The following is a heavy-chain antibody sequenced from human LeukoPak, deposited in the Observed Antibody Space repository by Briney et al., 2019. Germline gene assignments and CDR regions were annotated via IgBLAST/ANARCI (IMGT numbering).Heavy chain of an antibody. J-gene: IGHJ4*02. CDR1: GFTFSSYW. Sequence: GGSLRLSCAASGFTFSSYWMSWVRQAPGKGLEWVSTISGGGGDTYYADSVKGRFTISRDNSKNTLYLQMNGLRAVDTALYYCAKGGDYYGSGSYIDYWGQGALVTVSS. D-gene: IGHD3-10*01. CDR3: AKGGDYYGSGSYIDY. V-gene: IGHV3-23*01. CDR2: ISGGGGDT.